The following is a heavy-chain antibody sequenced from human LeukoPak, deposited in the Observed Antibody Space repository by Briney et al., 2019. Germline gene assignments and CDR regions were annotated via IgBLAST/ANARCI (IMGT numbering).Heavy chain of an antibody. CDR2: TTPSTDST. V-gene: IGHV3-21*01. CDR1: GLVFSTYT. D-gene: IGHD5-24*01. J-gene: IGHJ4*02. CDR3: ARDLGWLQSDY. Sequence: KPGGSLRLSCAASGLVFSTYTMSWVRQAPGKGLEWVSSTTPSTDSTNYADSVQGRFTISRDNAKNSVYLQINSLRAEDTAVYYCARDLGWLQSDYWGQGTLVTVSS.